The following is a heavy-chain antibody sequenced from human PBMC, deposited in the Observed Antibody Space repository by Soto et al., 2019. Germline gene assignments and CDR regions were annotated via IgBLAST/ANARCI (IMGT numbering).Heavy chain of an antibody. CDR1: GFTFSTSA. V-gene: IGHV3-23*01. CDR3: ARNWGIFDY. Sequence: EVQLLESGGGLVQPGGSLRLSCEASGFTFSTSAMSWVRQAPGKGLEWVSTISGSGGGKYYADSVNGRFTISGDNSKNALFLQMNSMRAEGTALFYCARNWGIFDYWVKGTLVNVSS. CDR2: ISGSGGGK. D-gene: IGHD7-27*01. J-gene: IGHJ4*02.